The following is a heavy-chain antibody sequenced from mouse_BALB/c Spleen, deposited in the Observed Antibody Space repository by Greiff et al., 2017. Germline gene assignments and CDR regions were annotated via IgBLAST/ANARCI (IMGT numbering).Heavy chain of an antibody. D-gene: IGHD1-1*01. CDR2: IYAGTGGT. V-gene: IGHV1-66*01. CDR3: AGHVGLYYYGSSPYYAMDY. Sequence: QVQLKQSGAELVKPGASVKLSCKTSGFTFSSCYISWLKQKPGQSLEWIAWIYAGTGGTSYNQKFTGKAQLTVDTSSSTTYMQFSSLTTEDSASYYCAGHVGLYYYGSSPYYAMDYWGQGTSVTVSS. CDR1: GFTFSSCY. J-gene: IGHJ4*01.